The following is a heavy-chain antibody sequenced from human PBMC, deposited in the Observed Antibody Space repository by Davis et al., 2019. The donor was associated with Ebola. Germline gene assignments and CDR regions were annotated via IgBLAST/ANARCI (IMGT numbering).Heavy chain of an antibody. D-gene: IGHD3-3*01. J-gene: IGHJ4*02. Sequence: ASVKVSCKASGYTFTSYYMHWVRQAPGQGLEWMGIINPSGGSTSDAQKFQGRVTITADESTATAYMELSGLGSEDSAIYYCATAENSFGVVLRHYFESWGQGTLVTVSA. CDR1: GYTFTSYY. CDR3: ATAENSFGVVLRHYFES. V-gene: IGHV1-46*01. CDR2: INPSGGST.